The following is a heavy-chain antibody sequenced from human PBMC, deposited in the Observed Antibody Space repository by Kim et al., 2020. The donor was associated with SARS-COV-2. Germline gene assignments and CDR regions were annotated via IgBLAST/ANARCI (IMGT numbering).Heavy chain of an antibody. D-gene: IGHD3-22*01. CDR2: ISSGSSYT. CDR3: ASRTDSRNFFDY. V-gene: IGHV3-11*03. J-gene: IGHJ4*02. Sequence: GGSLRLSCAGSGFTFSDYSMSWIRQAPGKGLEWVSYISSGSSYTKYADSVKGRFTISRDNAKNSLYLQMNSLRVEDTAVYYCASRTDSRNFFDYWGEVTLVTVS. CDR1: GFTFSDYS.